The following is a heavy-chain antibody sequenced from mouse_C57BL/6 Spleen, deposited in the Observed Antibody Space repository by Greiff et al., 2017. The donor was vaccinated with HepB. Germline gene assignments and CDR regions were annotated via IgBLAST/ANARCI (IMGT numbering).Heavy chain of an antibody. CDR1: GYTFTDYY. Sequence: VQLQQSGPELVKPGASVKISCKASGYTFTDYYMNWVKQSHGKSLEWIGDINPNNGGTSYNQKFKGKATLTVDKSSSTAYMELRSLTSEDSAVYYCARRDPEDYFDYWGQGTTLTVSS. CDR3: ARRDPEDYFDY. J-gene: IGHJ2*01. V-gene: IGHV1-26*01. CDR2: INPNNGGT.